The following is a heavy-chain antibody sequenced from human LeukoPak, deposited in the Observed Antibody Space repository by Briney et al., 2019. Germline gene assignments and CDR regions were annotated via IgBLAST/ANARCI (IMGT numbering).Heavy chain of an antibody. J-gene: IGHJ6*03. CDR1: GFTFSSYS. CDR3: ARVAYGSGSYYPDYYMDV. D-gene: IGHD3-10*01. Sequence: RGSLRLSCAASGFTFSSYSMNWVRQAPGKGLEWVSSISSSSSYIYYADSVKGRFTISRDNAKNSLYLQMNSLRAEDTAVYYCARVAYGSGSYYPDYYMDVWGKGTTVTVSS. V-gene: IGHV3-21*01. CDR2: ISSSSSYI.